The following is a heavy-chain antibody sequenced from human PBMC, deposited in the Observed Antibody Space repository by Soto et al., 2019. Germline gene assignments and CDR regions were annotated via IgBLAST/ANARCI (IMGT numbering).Heavy chain of an antibody. CDR1: GFTFSSYA. CDR2: ISGSGGST. V-gene: IGHV3-23*01. J-gene: IGHJ4*02. Sequence: PGGSLRLSCAASGFTFSSYAMSWVRQAPGKGLEWVSAISGSGGSTYYADSVKGRFTISRDNSKSTLYPQMNSLKAEDTAVYYCARGRSRVATHSFDYWGQGTLVTVSS. D-gene: IGHD5-12*01. CDR3: ARGRSRVATHSFDY.